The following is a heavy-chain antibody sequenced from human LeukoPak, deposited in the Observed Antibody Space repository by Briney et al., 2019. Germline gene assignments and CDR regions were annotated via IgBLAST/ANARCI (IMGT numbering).Heavy chain of an antibody. CDR3: AKGVGFLEWLLKH. V-gene: IGHV3-23*01. CDR2: ISGSGGST. Sequence: VGSLRLSCAASGFTFSSYAMSWVRQAPGKGLEWVSAISGSGGSTYYADSVKGRFTISRDNSKNTLYLQMNSLRAEDTAVYYCAKGVGFLEWLLKHWGQGTLVTVSS. CDR1: GFTFSSYA. D-gene: IGHD3-3*02. J-gene: IGHJ1*01.